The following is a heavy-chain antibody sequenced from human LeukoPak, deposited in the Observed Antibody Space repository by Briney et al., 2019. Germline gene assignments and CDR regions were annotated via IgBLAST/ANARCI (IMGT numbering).Heavy chain of an antibody. D-gene: IGHD3-16*01. V-gene: IGHV3-7*03. CDR3: ARGGGLDV. J-gene: IGHJ6*02. CDR1: GFTFSSYW. CDR2: INHNGDVN. Sequence: GGSLRLSCAASGFTFSSYWMNWARQAPGKGLEWVASINHNGDVNYYVDSVKGRFTISRDNAKNSLYLQMSNLRAEDTAVYFCARGGGLDVWGQGATVTVSS.